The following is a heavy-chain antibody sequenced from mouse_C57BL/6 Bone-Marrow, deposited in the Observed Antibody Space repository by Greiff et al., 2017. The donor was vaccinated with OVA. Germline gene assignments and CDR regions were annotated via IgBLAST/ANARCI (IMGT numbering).Heavy chain of an antibody. D-gene: IGHD2-5*01. CDR1: GYTFTSYG. V-gene: IGHV1-81*01. J-gene: IGHJ2*01. Sequence: QVQLQQSGAELARPGASVKLSCKASGYTFTSYGISWVKQRTGQGLEWIGEIYPRSGNTYYNEKFKGKATLTADKSSSTAYMELRSLTSEDSAVYFCARNAYYSNYFDYWGQGTTLTVSS. CDR2: IYPRSGNT. CDR3: ARNAYYSNYFDY.